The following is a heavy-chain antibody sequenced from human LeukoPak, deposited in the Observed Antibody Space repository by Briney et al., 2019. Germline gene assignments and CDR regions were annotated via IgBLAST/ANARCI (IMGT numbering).Heavy chain of an antibody. CDR3: ATYHDTSGYSHFDY. V-gene: IGHV3-15*01. J-gene: IGHJ4*02. CDR2: IKSKTDGGTT. Sequence: GGSLRLSCAASGFIFSNDAMTWVRQAPGKGLEWVGRIKSKTDGGTTDYAAPVKGRFTISRDDSKNTLYLQMSSLKTEDTAVYYCATYHDTSGYSHFDYWGQGTLVTVSS. CDR1: GFIFSNDA. D-gene: IGHD3-22*01.